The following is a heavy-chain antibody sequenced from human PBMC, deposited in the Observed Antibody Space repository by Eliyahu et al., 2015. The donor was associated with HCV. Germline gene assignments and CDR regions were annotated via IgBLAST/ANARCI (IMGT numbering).Heavy chain of an antibody. CDR2: MYHSGST. Sequence: QVQLQEAGPRLLRPSETLSLTCSVSGXSISSGYYWAWXRQSPGKGXEFIATMYHSGSTYYXPSLKXRVTISIDTSKNEVSLELRSVTAADTAVYYCARERLITFAGVVGPHWEVIGPNWFDPWGQGIQVTVSS. CDR1: GXSISSGYY. D-gene: IGHD3-16*02. J-gene: IGHJ5*02. V-gene: IGHV4-38-2*02. CDR3: ARERLITFAGVVGPHWEVIGPNWFDP.